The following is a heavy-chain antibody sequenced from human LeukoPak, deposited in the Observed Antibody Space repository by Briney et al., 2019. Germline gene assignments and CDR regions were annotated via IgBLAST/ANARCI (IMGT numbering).Heavy chain of an antibody. V-gene: IGHV2-70*04. CDR1: GGSIITKYW. D-gene: IGHD5-12*01. J-gene: IGHJ4*02. CDR3: ARIWLTRLYYFDY. Sequence: TLSLTCTVSGGSIITKYWSWIRQPPGKALEWLARIDWDDDKYYSTSLKTRLTISKGTSKNQVVLTMTNMDPVDTATYYCARIWLTRLYYFDYWGQGTLVTVSS. CDR2: IDWDDDK.